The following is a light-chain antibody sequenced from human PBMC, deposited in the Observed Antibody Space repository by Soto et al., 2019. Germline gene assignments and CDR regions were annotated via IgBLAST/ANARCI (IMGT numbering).Light chain of an antibody. Sequence: QSVLAQPPSASGTPWQRVTISCSGSSSNIGSNYVYWYQQLPGTAPKLLIYRNNQRPSGVPDRFSGSKSGTSASLAISGLRSEDEADYYCAAWDDSLSGQVFGTG. CDR2: RNN. J-gene: IGLJ1*01. V-gene: IGLV1-47*01. CDR3: AAWDDSLSGQV. CDR1: SSNIGSNY.